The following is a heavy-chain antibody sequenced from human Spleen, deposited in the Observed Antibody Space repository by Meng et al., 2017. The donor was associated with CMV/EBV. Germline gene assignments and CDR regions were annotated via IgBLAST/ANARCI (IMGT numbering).Heavy chain of an antibody. D-gene: IGHD3-16*01. V-gene: IGHV4-39*07. J-gene: IGHJ5*02. Sequence: QLQLQESGPGLVKPSETLSLTCSVSGASISSSSNNYWAWIRQPPGKGLEWIGRIYTSGRTNYNPSLKSRVTMSVATSKNQFSLKLSSVTAADTAVYYCARDFGAVWFDPWGQGTLVTVSS. CDR1: GASISSSSNNY. CDR3: ARDFGAVWFDP. CDR2: IYTSGRT.